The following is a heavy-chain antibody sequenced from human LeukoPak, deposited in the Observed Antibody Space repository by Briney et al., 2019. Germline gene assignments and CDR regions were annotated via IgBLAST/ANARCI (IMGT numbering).Heavy chain of an antibody. D-gene: IGHD2-8*01. CDR1: GFTVSSNY. CDR3: AGSLYCTNGIWYTRWYFDY. CDR2: IYSGGST. J-gene: IGHJ4*02. Sequence: GGSLRLSCAASGFTVSSNYMSWVRQAPGKGLEWVSLIYSGGSTYYADSVKGRFTISRDNSKNTLYLQMNSLRAEDTAVYYCAGSLYCTNGIWYTRWYFDYWGQGTLVTVSS. V-gene: IGHV3-53*01.